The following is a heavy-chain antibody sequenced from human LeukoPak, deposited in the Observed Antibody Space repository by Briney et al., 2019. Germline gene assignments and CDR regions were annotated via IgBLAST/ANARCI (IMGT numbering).Heavy chain of an antibody. J-gene: IGHJ6*03. CDR2: IRYDGNSK. CDR3: AKGGGYSYENYYYYMDV. D-gene: IGHD5-18*01. CDR1: GFTFSSYG. Sequence: QAGGSLRLSCAASGFTFSSYGMHWVRQAPDKGLEWVAFIRYDGNSKDYADSVKGRFTISRDNSKNTLYLQMNSLRSEDTALYYCAKGGGYSYENYYYYMDVWGKGTTVTVSS. V-gene: IGHV3-30*02.